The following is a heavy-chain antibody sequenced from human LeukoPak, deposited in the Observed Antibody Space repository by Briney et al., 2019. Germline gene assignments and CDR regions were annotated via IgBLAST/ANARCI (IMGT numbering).Heavy chain of an antibody. D-gene: IGHD3-22*01. CDR2: IYSGGST. CDR3: ASLDYYDSSGYWTDAFDI. Sequence: PGGSLRLSCAASGFTVSSNYMSWVRQAPGKGLEWVSVIYSGGSTYYADSVKGRFTISRDNSKNTLYLQMNSLRAEDTAVYYCASLDYYDSSGYWTDAFDIWGQGTMVTVSS. CDR1: GFTVSSNY. V-gene: IGHV3-53*01. J-gene: IGHJ3*02.